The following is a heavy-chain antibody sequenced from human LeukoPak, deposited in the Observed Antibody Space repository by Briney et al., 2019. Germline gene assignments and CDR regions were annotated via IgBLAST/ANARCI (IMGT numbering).Heavy chain of an antibody. CDR1: GFTFISYG. CDR3: AREAPAYGERYFVS. J-gene: IGHJ4*02. Sequence: GRSLRLSCAASGFTFISYGMHWVRQAPGKGLEWVAVIAYDGSNKYYAESVKGRFTISRDNSKNTLYLQMNSLRAEDTALYYCAREAPAYGERYFVSWGQGTLVTVSS. D-gene: IGHD2-21*01. CDR2: IAYDGSNK. V-gene: IGHV3-30*03.